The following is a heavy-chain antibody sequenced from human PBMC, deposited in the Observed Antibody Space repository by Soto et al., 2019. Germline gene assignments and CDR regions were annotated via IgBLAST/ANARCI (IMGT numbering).Heavy chain of an antibody. Sequence: QVQLQESGPGLVKPSETLSLTCTVSGGSISSYYWSWIRQPPGKGLEWIGYIYYSGSTNYNPSLKSRVTITVDASKYQFSLKLSSETAADTAVYYCARRWGDAVDIWGHGTMVTVSS. D-gene: IGHD1-26*01. V-gene: IGHV4-59*01. CDR2: IYYSGST. CDR3: ARRWGDAVDI. J-gene: IGHJ3*02. CDR1: GGSISSYY.